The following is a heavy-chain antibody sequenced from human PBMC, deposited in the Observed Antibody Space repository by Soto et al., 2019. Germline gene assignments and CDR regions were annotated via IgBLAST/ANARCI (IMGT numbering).Heavy chain of an antibody. CDR1: GYTFTSYD. V-gene: IGHV1-8*01. J-gene: IGHJ4*02. D-gene: IGHD5-18*01. CDR2: MNPNTGNT. Sequence: QVQLVQSGAEVKKPGASVKVSCKASGYTFTSYDINWVRQATGQGLEWMGWMNPNTGNTAYAQKFPGGGTMTRNTSISTAYMALSSLGSEDTAVYYCSRESSYGLVYWGQGTLVTVSS. CDR3: SRESSYGLVY.